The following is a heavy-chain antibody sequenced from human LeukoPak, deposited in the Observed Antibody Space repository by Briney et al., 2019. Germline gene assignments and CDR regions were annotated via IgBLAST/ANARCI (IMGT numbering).Heavy chain of an antibody. Sequence: GGSLRLSCAASGFTVSSNYMSWVRQAPGKGLEWVSVIYSGGSTYYADSVKGRFTISRDNAKSTLYLQMNSLRAEDTAVYYCARVRDDYTYFDCWGQGTLVTVSS. CDR1: GFTVSSNY. CDR2: IYSGGST. CDR3: ARVRDDYTYFDC. V-gene: IGHV3-53*01. D-gene: IGHD4-11*01. J-gene: IGHJ4*02.